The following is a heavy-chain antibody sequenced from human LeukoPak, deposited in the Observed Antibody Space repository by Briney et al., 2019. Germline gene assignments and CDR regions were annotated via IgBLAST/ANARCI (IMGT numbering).Heavy chain of an antibody. CDR3: ARLGGELPSYFDY. Sequence: SETLSLTCAVYTGSFSGYSWTWIRQPPGKGLEWIGEINHSGSTNYNPSLKSRVTISVDTSKNQFSLKLSSVTAADTAVYYCARLGGELPSYFDYWGQGTLATVSS. D-gene: IGHD3-10*01. V-gene: IGHV4-34*01. CDR1: TGSFSGYS. CDR2: INHSGST. J-gene: IGHJ4*02.